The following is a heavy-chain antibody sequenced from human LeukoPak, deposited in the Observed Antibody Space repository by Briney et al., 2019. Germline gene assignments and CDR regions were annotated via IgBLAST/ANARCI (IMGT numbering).Heavy chain of an antibody. CDR1: GGSISSGDYY. CDR3: ARGGVCSSTSCAYDY. D-gene: IGHD2-2*01. V-gene: IGHV4-30-4*08. J-gene: IGHJ4*02. CDR2: IYYSGST. Sequence: PSETLSLTCTVSGGSISSGDYYWSWIRQPPGKGLEWIGYIYYSGSTYYNPSLKSRVTISVDTSKNQFSLKLSSVTAADTAVYYCARGGVCSSTSCAYDYWGQGTLVTVSS.